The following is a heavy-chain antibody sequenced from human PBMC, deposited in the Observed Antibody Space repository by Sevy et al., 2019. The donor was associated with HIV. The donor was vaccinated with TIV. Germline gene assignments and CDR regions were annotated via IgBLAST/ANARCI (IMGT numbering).Heavy chain of an antibody. CDR2: ISDGGGST. D-gene: IGHD1-26*01. V-gene: IGHV3-23*01. Sequence: GGSLRLSCAASGFTFSNYAMTWVRQAPGKGLEWVSGISDGGGSTYYADSVKGRFTISRDNSRNTLYLQMNSLGVEDTAVYYCAKIVLRIVGTTTDRLDNWGQGTLVTVSS. CDR1: GFTFSNYA. CDR3: AKIVLRIVGTTTDRLDN. J-gene: IGHJ4*02.